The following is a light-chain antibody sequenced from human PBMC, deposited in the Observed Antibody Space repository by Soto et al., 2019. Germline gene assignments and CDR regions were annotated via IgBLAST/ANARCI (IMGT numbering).Light chain of an antibody. CDR2: DVG. J-gene: IGLJ2*01. CDR1: TSDVGGYNY. Sequence: QSVLTQPASVSGSPGQSIAISCTGTTSDVGGYNYVSWYQQHPGKAPKLMIYDVGNRPSGVSNRFSGSKSGNTASLTISGLQAEDEADYYCSSHTSSGTRVFGGGTQLTVL. CDR3: SSHTSSGTRV. V-gene: IGLV2-14*01.